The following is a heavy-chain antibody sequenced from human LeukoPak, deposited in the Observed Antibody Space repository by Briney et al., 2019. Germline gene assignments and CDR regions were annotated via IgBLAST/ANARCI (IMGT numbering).Heavy chain of an antibody. Sequence: ASVKVSCKASGYTFTGYYMHWVRQAPGQGLEWMGWINPHNGDTNYAQKFQGRVTMTRDTSITTAYMELRRLKSDDTAVYYCATVRDIVVGGGPYYFDYWGQGTLVTVSS. J-gene: IGHJ4*02. D-gene: IGHD2-15*01. V-gene: IGHV1-2*02. CDR1: GYTFTGYY. CDR2: INPHNGDT. CDR3: ATVRDIVVGGGPYYFDY.